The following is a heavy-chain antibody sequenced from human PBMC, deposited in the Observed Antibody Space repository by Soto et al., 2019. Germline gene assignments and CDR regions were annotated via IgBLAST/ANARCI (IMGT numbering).Heavy chain of an antibody. Sequence: EVQLVESGGGLVKPGGSLRLSCAASGFTFSNAWMNWVRQAPGKGLEWVGRIKIKTDGGTTDYAAPVKGRFTISRDDSKNTLYLQMNRLKTADTAVYYCTTEXIGDCSSTSCSDFDYWGQGTLVTVSS. CDR3: TTEXIGDCSSTSCSDFDY. D-gene: IGHD2-2*01. CDR2: IKIKTDGGTT. J-gene: IGHJ4*02. V-gene: IGHV3-15*07. CDR1: GFTFSNAW.